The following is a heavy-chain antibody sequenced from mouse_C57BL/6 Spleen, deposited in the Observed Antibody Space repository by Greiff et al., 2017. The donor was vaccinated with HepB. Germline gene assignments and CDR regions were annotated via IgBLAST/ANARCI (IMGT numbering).Heavy chain of an antibody. Sequence: DVKLVESGPGLVKPSQSLSLTCSVTGYSITSGYYWNWIRQFPGNKLEWMGYISYDGSNNYNPSLKNRDTITRDTSKNQFFLKLNSVTTEDTATYYCARDPNWDVHAMDYWGQGTSVTVSS. CDR2: ISYDGSN. D-gene: IGHD4-1*01. J-gene: IGHJ4*01. CDR1: GYSITSGYY. CDR3: ARDPNWDVHAMDY. V-gene: IGHV3-6*01.